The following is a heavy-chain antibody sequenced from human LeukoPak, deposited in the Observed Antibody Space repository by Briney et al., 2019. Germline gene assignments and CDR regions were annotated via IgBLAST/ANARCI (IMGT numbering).Heavy chain of an antibody. CDR2: IYYSGST. Sequence: SETLSLTCTVSGGSISSYYWSWIRQPPGKGLEWIGYIYYSGSTYYNPSLKSRVTISVDTSKNQFSLKLSSVTAADTAVYYCARGASYCSGGSCYLWYFDLWGRGTLVTVSS. J-gene: IGHJ2*01. CDR3: ARGASYCSGGSCYLWYFDL. CDR1: GGSISSYY. V-gene: IGHV4-59*08. D-gene: IGHD2-15*01.